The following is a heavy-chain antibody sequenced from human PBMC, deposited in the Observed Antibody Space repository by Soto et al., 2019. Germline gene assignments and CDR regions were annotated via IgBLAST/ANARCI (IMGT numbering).Heavy chain of an antibody. CDR3: ATGKEERRVTIFGVVIHDYYFDF. CDR1: GYTLTELS. CDR2: FDPEDGET. D-gene: IGHD3-3*01. J-gene: IGHJ4*02. Sequence: ASVKVSCKVSGYTLTELSMHWVRQAPGKGLEWMGGFDPEDGETIYAQKFQGRVTMTEDTSTDTAYMELSSLRSEDTAVYYCATGKEERRVTIFGVVIHDYYFDFWGQG. V-gene: IGHV1-24*01.